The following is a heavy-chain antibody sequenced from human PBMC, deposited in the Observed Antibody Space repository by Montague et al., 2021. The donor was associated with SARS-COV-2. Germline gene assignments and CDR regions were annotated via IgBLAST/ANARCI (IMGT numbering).Heavy chain of an antibody. CDR1: GDSVSSNSAA. J-gene: IGHJ6*03. Sequence: CAISGDSVSSNSAAWNWIRQSPSRGLEWLGRTYYRSRWFNDYAVSIRSRITINPDTSKNQFSLQLNSVTPEDTAVYYCARATEWRGYYYYCYMDVWGKGTTVTVSS. CDR3: ARATEWRGYYYYCYMDV. V-gene: IGHV6-1*01. D-gene: IGHD1-14*01. CDR2: TYYRSRWFN.